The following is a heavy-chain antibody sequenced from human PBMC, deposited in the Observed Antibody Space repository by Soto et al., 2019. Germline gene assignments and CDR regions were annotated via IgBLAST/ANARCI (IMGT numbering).Heavy chain of an antibody. J-gene: IGHJ4*02. CDR2: ISAYNGNT. V-gene: IGHV1-18*01. Sequence: ASVKVSCKASGYTFTSYGISWVRQAPGQGLEWMGWISAYNGNTNYAQKLQGRVTVTTDTSTSTAYMELRSLRSDDTAVYYCARALLVRVVAAHGVAAHLDYWGQGTLVTFPQ. D-gene: IGHD3-10*01. CDR3: ARALLVRVVAAHGVAAHLDY. CDR1: GYTFTSYG.